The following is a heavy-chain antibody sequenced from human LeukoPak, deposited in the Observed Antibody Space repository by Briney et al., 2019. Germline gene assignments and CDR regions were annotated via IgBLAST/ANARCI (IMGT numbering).Heavy chain of an antibody. CDR1: GGSISSYY. D-gene: IGHD7-27*01. J-gene: IGHJ3*02. CDR2: IYHSGST. Sequence: SETLSLTCTVSGGSISSYYWSWIRQPAGKGLEWIGSIYHSGSTYYNPSLKSRVTISVDTSKNQFSLKLSSVTAADTAVYYCARLQLGIGAFDIWGQGTMVTVSS. V-gene: IGHV4-59*08. CDR3: ARLQLGIGAFDI.